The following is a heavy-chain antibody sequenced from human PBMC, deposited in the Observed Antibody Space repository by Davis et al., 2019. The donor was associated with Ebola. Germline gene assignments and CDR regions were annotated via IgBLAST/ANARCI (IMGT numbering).Heavy chain of an antibody. D-gene: IGHD3-10*01. CDR1: GFTFSSYW. V-gene: IGHV3-7*01. Sequence: GESLKISCAASGFTFSSYWMSWVRQAPGKGLEWVANIKQDGSEKYYVDSVKGRFTISRDNAKNSLYLQMNSLRAEDTAVYYCASSHTTTSRSDYYGMDVWGQGTTVTVSS. J-gene: IGHJ6*02. CDR2: IKQDGSEK. CDR3: ASSHTTTSRSDYYGMDV.